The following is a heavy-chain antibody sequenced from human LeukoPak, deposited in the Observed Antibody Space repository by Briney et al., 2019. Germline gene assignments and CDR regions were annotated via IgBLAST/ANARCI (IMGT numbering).Heavy chain of an antibody. CDR2: INPNSGGT. Sequence: ASVKVSCKASGYTFTGCYMHWVRQAPGQGLEWMGWINPNSGGTNYAQKFQGRVTMTRDTSISAAYMELSRLRSDDTAVYYCASNYYDSSGYYGGWGQGTLVTVSS. J-gene: IGHJ4*02. CDR3: ASNYYDSSGYYGG. V-gene: IGHV1-2*02. D-gene: IGHD3-22*01. CDR1: GYTFTGCY.